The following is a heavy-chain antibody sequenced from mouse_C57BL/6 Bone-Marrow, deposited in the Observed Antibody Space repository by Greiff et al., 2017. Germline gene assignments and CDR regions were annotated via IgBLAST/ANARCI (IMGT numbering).Heavy chain of an antibody. CDR2: INPYNGGT. D-gene: IGHD2-2*01. V-gene: IGHV1-19*01. CDR1: GYTFTDYY. CDR3: ARSTMVTPYYFDY. J-gene: IGHJ2*01. Sequence: EVQLQQSGPVLVKPGASVKMSCKASGYTFTDYYMNWVKQSHGKSLEWIGVINPYNGGTSYNQKFKGKATLTVDKSSSTAYMGLNSLTSEDSAVYYCARSTMVTPYYFDYWGQGTTLTVSS.